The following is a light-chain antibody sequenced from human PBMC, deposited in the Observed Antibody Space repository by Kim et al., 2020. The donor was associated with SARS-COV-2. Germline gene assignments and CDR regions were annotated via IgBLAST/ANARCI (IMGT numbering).Light chain of an antibody. CDR1: SGGIGTYYY. CDR3: SSYAGSNNWV. J-gene: IGLJ3*02. V-gene: IGLV2-8*01. Sequence: GPSVTISCTGASGGIGTYYYVSWYQQHPGKAPRLIIYDVTERPSGVPDRFSASKSGNTASLTVSGLQTEDEADYYCSSYAGSNNWVFGGGTQLTVL. CDR2: DVT.